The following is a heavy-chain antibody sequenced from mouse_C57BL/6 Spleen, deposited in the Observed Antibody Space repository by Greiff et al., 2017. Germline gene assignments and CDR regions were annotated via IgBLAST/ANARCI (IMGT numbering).Heavy chain of an antibody. V-gene: IGHV1-55*01. J-gene: IGHJ3*01. CDR1: GYTFTSYW. CDR3: ARYDYDGPWFAY. CDR2: IYPGSGST. Sequence: QVQLQQPGAELVKPGASVKMSCKASGYTFTSYWITWVKQRPGQGLEWIGDIYPGSGSTNYNEKFKSKDTLTVDTSSSTAYMQLSSLTSEDSAVYYCARYDYDGPWFAYWGQGTLVTVSA. D-gene: IGHD2-4*01.